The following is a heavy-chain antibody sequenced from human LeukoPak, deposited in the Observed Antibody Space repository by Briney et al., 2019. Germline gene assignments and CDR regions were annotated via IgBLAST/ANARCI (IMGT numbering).Heavy chain of an antibody. V-gene: IGHV3-48*03. CDR1: GFTFSSYE. CDR2: ISSSGSTI. J-gene: IGHJ4*02. CDR3: TKDRLSGFSGGVIDY. Sequence: PGGSLRLSCAASGFTFSSYEMNWVRQAPGKGLEWVSYISSSGSTIYYADSVKGRFTISRDNAKNSLYLQMSSLRAEDMALYYCTKDRLSGFSGGVIDYWGQGTLVTVSS. D-gene: IGHD6-19*01.